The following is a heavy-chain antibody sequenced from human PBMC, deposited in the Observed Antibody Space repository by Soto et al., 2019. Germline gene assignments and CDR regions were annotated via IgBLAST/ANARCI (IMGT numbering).Heavy chain of an antibody. D-gene: IGHD3-10*01. CDR1: GGSISSSSYY. CDR2: TYYSGST. V-gene: IGHV4-39*01. Sequence: SETLSLTCTVSGGSISSSSYYWGWIRQPPGKGLEWIGSTYYSGSTYYNPSLKSRVTISVDTSKNQFSLKLSSVTAADTAVYYCASPGYYYGSGSYYYWGQGTLVTVSS. CDR3: ASPGYYYGSGSYYY. J-gene: IGHJ4*02.